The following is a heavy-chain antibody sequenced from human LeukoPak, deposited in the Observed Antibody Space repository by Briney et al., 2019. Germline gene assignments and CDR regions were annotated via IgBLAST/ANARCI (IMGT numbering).Heavy chain of an antibody. CDR3: AKTASPGIAVAGNDY. V-gene: IGHV3-23*01. D-gene: IGHD6-19*01. CDR1: GFTFSSYA. CDR2: ISGSGGST. Sequence: GGSLRLSCAASGFTFSSYAMSWVRQAPGKGLEWVSAISGSGGSTYYADSVEGRFTISRDNSKNTLYLQMNSLRAEDTAVYYCAKTASPGIAVAGNDYWGQGTLVTVSS. J-gene: IGHJ4*02.